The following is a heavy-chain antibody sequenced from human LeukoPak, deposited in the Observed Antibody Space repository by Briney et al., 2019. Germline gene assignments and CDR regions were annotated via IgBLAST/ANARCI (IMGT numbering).Heavy chain of an antibody. CDR3: ARDLFGVVPGAMGYFDN. D-gene: IGHD2-2*01. V-gene: IGHV3-21*01. J-gene: IGHJ4*02. CDR1: GFTFSSYS. CDR2: ISYSSTHI. Sequence: TGGSLRLSCAASGFTFSSYSMNWVRQAPGKGLDWVSSISYSSTHIKYADSVKGRFTISRDNAKNSLYLQMNSLRAEDTAVYFCARDLFGVVPGAMGYFDNWGQGTLVTVSS.